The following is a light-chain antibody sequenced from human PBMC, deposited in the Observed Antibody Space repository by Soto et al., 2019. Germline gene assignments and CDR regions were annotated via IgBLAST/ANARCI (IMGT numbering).Light chain of an antibody. CDR3: QQSYSSPHT. Sequence: DIQMTQSPSSLSASVGDRVTITCRASQSISNYLNWYQQKPEKAPKLLIYTTSSLQSGVPARFSGSGSGTDFTLTISCLQPEDFATYYCQQSYSSPHTFGQGTKLAIK. CDR2: TTS. J-gene: IGKJ2*01. CDR1: QSISNY. V-gene: IGKV1-39*01.